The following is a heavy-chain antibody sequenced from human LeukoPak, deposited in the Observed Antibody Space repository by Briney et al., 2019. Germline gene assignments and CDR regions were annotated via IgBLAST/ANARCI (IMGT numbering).Heavy chain of an antibody. J-gene: IGHJ4*02. Sequence: SETLSLTCTVSGGSISSYYWSWIRQPPGKGLEWIGYIYYSGSTNYNPSLKSRVTISVDTSKNQFSLKLSSVTAADTAVYYRARSSPAMVTYWGQGTLVTVSS. D-gene: IGHD5-18*01. V-gene: IGHV4-59*01. CDR1: GGSISSYY. CDR2: IYYSGST. CDR3: ARSSPAMVTY.